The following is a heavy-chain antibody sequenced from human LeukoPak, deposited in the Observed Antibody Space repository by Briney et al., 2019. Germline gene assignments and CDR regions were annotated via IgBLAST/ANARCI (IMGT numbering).Heavy chain of an antibody. CDR3: AKAVGSSGYFSRDAFDI. J-gene: IGHJ3*02. Sequence: GRSLRLSCAASGFTFRNYAMHWVRQAPGKGLEWAAVISYDGNNKDQADSVKGRFTISRDNSKNTLYLQMYSLRAEDTAIYYCAKAVGSSGYFSRDAFDIWGQGTMVTVSS. D-gene: IGHD3-22*01. CDR1: GFTFRNYA. V-gene: IGHV3-30-3*01. CDR2: ISYDGNNK.